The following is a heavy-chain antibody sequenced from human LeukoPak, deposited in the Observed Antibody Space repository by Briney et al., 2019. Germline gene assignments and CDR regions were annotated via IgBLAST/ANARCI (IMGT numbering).Heavy chain of an antibody. CDR2: LSNTNMI. V-gene: IGHV3-48*01. J-gene: IGHJ4*02. Sequence: GGSLRLSCAASGFSFSSYGMNWVRQAPGKGLEWLSYLSNTNMIHYAESVKGRFTISRDSDKNSLYLQMDGLRAEDTAVYYCARRGDSPMIGDFWGQGTLVTASS. CDR3: ARRGDSPMIGDF. D-gene: IGHD2-21*01. CDR1: GFSFSSYG.